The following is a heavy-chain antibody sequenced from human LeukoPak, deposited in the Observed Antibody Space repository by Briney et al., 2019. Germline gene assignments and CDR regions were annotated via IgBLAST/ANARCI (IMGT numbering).Heavy chain of an antibody. J-gene: IGHJ6*02. D-gene: IGHD1-26*01. Sequence: GGSLRLSCAASGFTFTDYDMHWVRQATGKGLEWVSAFETVGNTYYSGSVEGRFTISRDVVRNSLYLHMSSLRDEDTAVFYCVRIKTREHQYGMDVWGQGTTVTVSS. V-gene: IGHV3-13*01. CDR2: FETVGNT. CDR3: VRIKTREHQYGMDV. CDR1: GFTFTDYD.